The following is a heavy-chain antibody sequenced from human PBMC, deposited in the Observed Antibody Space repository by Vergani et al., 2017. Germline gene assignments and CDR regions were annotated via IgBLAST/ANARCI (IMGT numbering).Heavy chain of an antibody. Sequence: HLQLQESGPGLVKPSETLSLTCTVSGGSISSSSYYWGWIRQPPGKGLEWIGSIYYSGSTYYNPSLKSRVTISVDTSKNQFSMELSCVTAADTALYYCARHSCGSGSDYSRLSNCHFDYWGQGTLVTVSS. CDR3: ARHSCGSGSDYSRLSNCHFDY. CDR2: IYYSGST. V-gene: IGHV4-39*01. D-gene: IGHD3-10*01. CDR1: GGSISSSSYY. J-gene: IGHJ4*02.